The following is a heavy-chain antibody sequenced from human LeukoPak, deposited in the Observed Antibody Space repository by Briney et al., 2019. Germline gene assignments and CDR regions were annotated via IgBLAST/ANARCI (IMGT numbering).Heavy chain of an antibody. CDR3: AKAKGSASAAFDI. V-gene: IGHV3-23*01. Sequence: GGSLRLSCAASGFTFSSYAMSWVRQAPGKGLEWVSAISGSGGSTYYADSVKGRFTISRDNSKNTLYLQVNSLRAEDTAVYYCAKAKGSASAAFDIWGQGTMVTVSS. D-gene: IGHD3-10*01. CDR2: ISGSGGST. CDR1: GFTFSSYA. J-gene: IGHJ3*02.